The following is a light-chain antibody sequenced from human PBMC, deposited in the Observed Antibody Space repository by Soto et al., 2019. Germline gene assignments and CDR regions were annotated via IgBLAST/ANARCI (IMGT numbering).Light chain of an antibody. CDR3: QQYGSPWT. Sequence: EIVLTQSPGTLSLSPGERATLSCRASQSVSSSYLDWYQQKPGQAPRLLIYGASSRATGITDRFSGSGSGTDFTLTISRLEPEDFAVYYCQQYGSPWTFGQGTKVEIK. CDR1: QSVSSSY. J-gene: IGKJ1*01. V-gene: IGKV3-20*01. CDR2: GAS.